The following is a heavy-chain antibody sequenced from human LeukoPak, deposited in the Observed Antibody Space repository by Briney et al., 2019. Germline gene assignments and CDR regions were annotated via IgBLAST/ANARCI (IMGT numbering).Heavy chain of an antibody. CDR1: GDTLTEIS. CDR2: FDPEDGET. J-gene: IGHJ5*02. Sequence: ASVTVSCKVSGDTLTEISMHWVRQAPGKGLEWMGGFDPEDGETIYAQKFQGRVTMTEDTSTDTAYMELSSLRSEDTAVYYCATDQRFLEWFPWGQGTLVTVSS. V-gene: IGHV1-24*01. CDR3: ATDQRFLEWFP. D-gene: IGHD3-3*01.